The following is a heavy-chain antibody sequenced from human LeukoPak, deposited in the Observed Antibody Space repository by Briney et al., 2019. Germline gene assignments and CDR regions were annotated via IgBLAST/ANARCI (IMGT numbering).Heavy chain of an antibody. V-gene: IGHV1-2*06. CDR2: INPKNGDT. CDR3: ARDPWAVDVVVVPAAIHDP. Sequence: ASVTVSCTASGYTFTDYYIHWVRQAPGQGLEWMGRINPKNGDTNYAQKFQGRVTMTRDTSISTAYMELNRLRSDDTAVFYCARDPWAVDVVVVPAAIHDPWGQGTLVAVSS. CDR1: GYTFTDYY. D-gene: IGHD2-2*01. J-gene: IGHJ5*02.